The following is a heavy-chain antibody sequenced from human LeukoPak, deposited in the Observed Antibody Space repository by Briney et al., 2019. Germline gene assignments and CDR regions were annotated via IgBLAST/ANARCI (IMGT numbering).Heavy chain of an antibody. CDR2: IYSGGST. D-gene: IGHD3-10*02. CDR1: GFTFSTYG. V-gene: IGHV3-23*03. J-gene: IGHJ6*04. Sequence: GGTLRLSCSASGFTFSTYGMTWVRQAPGKGLEWVSFIYSGGSTYYADSVKGRFTISRDNAKNSLYLQMSSLRAEDTAVYYCAELGITMIGGVWGKGTTVTISS. CDR3: AELGITMIGGV.